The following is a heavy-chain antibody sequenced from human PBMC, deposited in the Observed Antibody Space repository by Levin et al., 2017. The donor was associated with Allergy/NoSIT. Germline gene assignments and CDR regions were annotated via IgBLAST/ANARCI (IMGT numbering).Heavy chain of an antibody. V-gene: IGHV4-61*01. CDR3: TRDRGSSGWFES. Sequence: ESLKISCTVSGGPVNSGSYYWSWIRQPPGKGLEWIGAVYYSGTTKYNPSLKRRASITVDTSKNQFSLTLSSLTAADTAVYYCTRDRGSSGWFESWGQGTLVTVSS. CDR1: GGPVNSGSYY. D-gene: IGHD6-19*01. J-gene: IGHJ5*01. CDR2: VYYSGTT.